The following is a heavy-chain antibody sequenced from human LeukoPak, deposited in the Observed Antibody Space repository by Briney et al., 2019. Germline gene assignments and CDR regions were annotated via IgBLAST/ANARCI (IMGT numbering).Heavy chain of an antibody. CDR1: GGSISSGSYY. J-gene: IGHJ4*02. V-gene: IGHV4-61*02. D-gene: IGHD3-9*01. CDR2: IYTSGST. CDR3: ARSAGYFDWLRRDWFDY. Sequence: SETLSLTCTVSGGSISSGSYYWSWIRQPAGKGLEWIGRIYTSGSTNYNPSLKSRVTISVDTSKNQFSLKLSSVTAADTAVYYCARSAGYFDWLRRDWFDYWGQGTLVTVSS.